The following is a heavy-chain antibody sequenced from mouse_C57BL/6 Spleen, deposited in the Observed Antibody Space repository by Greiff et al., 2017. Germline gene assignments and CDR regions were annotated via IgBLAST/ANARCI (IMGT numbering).Heavy chain of an antibody. CDR3: AGGITTAWDY. CDR1: GYSFTSYY. CDR2: IYPGSGNT. D-gene: IGHD1-2*01. Sequence: QVQLQQSGPELVKPGASVKISCKASGYSFTSYYIHWVKQRPGQGLEWIGWIYPGSGNTKYNEKFKGKATLTGDTSSSTAYMQLSSLTSEDSAVYYCAGGITTAWDYRGQGTTLTVSS. V-gene: IGHV1-66*01. J-gene: IGHJ2*01.